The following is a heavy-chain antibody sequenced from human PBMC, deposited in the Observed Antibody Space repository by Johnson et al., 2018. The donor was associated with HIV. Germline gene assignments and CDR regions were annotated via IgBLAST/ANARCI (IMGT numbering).Heavy chain of an antibody. CDR2: IYSGGST. V-gene: IGHV3-66*01. Sequence: MLLVESGGGLVQPGGSLRLSCAASGFTVSGNYMSWVRQAPGKGLEWVSVIYSGGSTYYADSVKGRFTIYRDNAKNSLYLQMNSLRAEDTAVYYCTTYATMITMYVEIKGGAFDIWGQGTMVTVSS. CDR1: GFTVSGNY. D-gene: IGHD3-16*01. J-gene: IGHJ3*02. CDR3: TTYATMITMYVEIKGGAFDI.